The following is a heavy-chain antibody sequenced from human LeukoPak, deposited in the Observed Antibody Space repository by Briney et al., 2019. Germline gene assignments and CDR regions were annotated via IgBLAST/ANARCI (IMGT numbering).Heavy chain of an antibody. CDR1: GLSFNNYA. CDR2: ISGSGSHT. CDR3: AGGATVRTPPLDY. J-gene: IGHJ4*02. V-gene: IGHV3-23*01. D-gene: IGHD4-23*01. Sequence: PGGSLRLSCAASGLSFNNYAMSWVRQAPGKGLEWVSDISGSGSHTYYADSVKGRFTISRDNSKSTLYLQMNSLRAEDTAVYYCAGGATVRTPPLDYWGQGTLVTVSS.